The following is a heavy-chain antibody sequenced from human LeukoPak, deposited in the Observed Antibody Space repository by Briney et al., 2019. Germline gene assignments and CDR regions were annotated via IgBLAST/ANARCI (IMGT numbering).Heavy chain of an antibody. J-gene: IGHJ6*03. Sequence: GASVKVSCKASGYTFTSYDINWVRQATGQGLGWMGRMNPNSGNTGYAQKFQGRVTMTRNTSISTAYMELSSLRSEDTAVYYCARGLVVPAAINYYYYMDVWGKGTTVTISS. CDR1: GYTFTSYD. CDR3: ARGLVVPAAINYYYYMDV. CDR2: MNPNSGNT. V-gene: IGHV1-8*01. D-gene: IGHD2-2*01.